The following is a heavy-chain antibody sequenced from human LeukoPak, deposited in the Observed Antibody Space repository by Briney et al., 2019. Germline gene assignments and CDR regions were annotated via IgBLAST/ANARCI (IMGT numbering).Heavy chain of an antibody. V-gene: IGHV4-59*08. J-gene: IGHJ4*02. D-gene: IGHD1-26*01. Sequence: SETLSLTCTVSGGSISSYYWSWIRQPPGKGLEWIGYIYYSGSTNYNPSLKSRVTISVDTSKNQFSLKLSSVTAADTAVYYCARRWSSFDYWGQGTLVTVSS. CDR1: GGSISSYY. CDR2: IYYSGST. CDR3: ARRWSSFDY.